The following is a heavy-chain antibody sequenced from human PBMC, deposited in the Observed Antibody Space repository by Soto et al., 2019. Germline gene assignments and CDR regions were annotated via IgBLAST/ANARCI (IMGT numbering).Heavy chain of an antibody. V-gene: IGHV2-5*02. CDR3: AHRYYDFWSGYDTAAFDI. CDR2: IYWDDDK. Sequence: QITLKESGPTLVKPTQTLTLTCTFSGFSLSTSGVGVGWIRQPPGKALEWLALIYWDDDKRYSPSLKSRLTITKDTSKNQVVLTMTNMDPVDTATYYCAHRYYDFWSGYDTAAFDIWGQGTMVTVSS. J-gene: IGHJ3*02. D-gene: IGHD3-3*01. CDR1: GFSLSTSGVG.